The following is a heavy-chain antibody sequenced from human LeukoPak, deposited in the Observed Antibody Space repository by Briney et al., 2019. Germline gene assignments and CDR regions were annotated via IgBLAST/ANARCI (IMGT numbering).Heavy chain of an antibody. J-gene: IGHJ2*01. CDR2: IYHSGST. V-gene: IGHV4-39*07. CDR3: ARDGIVGATGWYFDL. CDR1: GGSISSSSYY. D-gene: IGHD1-26*01. Sequence: PSETLSLTCTVSGGSISSSSYYWGWIRQPPGKGLEWIGSIYHSGSTYYNPSLKSRVTISVDTSKNQFSLKLSSVTAADTAVYYCARDGIVGATGWYFDLWGRGTLVTVSS.